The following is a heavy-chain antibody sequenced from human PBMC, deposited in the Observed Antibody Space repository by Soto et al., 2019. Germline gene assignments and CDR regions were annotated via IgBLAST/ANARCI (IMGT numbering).Heavy chain of an antibody. CDR1: GFTFSSYA. CDR3: ARGAGADILTGYYESDAFDI. D-gene: IGHD3-9*01. J-gene: IGHJ3*02. CDR2: ISYDGSNK. V-gene: IGHV3-30-3*01. Sequence: QVQLVESGGGVVQPGRSLRLSCAASGFTFSSYAMHWVRQAPGKGLEWVAVISYDGSNKYYADSVKGRFTISRDNSKNTLYLQMNSLRAEDTAVYYCARGAGADILTGYYESDAFDIWGQGTTVTVSS.